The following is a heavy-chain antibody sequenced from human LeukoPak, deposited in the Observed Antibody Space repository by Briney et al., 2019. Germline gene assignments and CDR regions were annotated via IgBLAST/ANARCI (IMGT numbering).Heavy chain of an antibody. CDR2: ISGSGDST. CDR3: TRTRGCSSTSCYADY. D-gene: IGHD2-2*01. CDR1: GFTFSNYA. Sequence: GGSLRLSCAASGFTFSNYAMTRVRQAPVKGLEWVSGISGSGDSTYYADSVKGRFTISRDNSKNTLYLQMNSLRAEDTALYYCTRTRGCSSTSCYADYWGQGTLVTVSS. V-gene: IGHV3-23*01. J-gene: IGHJ4*02.